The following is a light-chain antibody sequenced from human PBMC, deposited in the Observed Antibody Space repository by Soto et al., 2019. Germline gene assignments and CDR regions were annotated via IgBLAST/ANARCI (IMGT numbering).Light chain of an antibody. CDR1: QNISSN. Sequence: EIVMTQSPATLSVSPGERATLSCRASQNISSNLAWYQQKPGQAPRVLIDGASTRATGIPARFSGSGSGTEFTPTISSLQSEDFADYYCQQYNNWLWTFGQGTKVESK. J-gene: IGKJ1*01. V-gene: IGKV3-15*01. CDR3: QQYNNWLWT. CDR2: GAS.